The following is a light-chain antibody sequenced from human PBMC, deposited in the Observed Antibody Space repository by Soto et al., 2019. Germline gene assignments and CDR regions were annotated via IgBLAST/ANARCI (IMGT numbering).Light chain of an antibody. Sequence: DIQMTQSPSSLSASVGDRVTITCRASQDISVYLAWYQRKPGKVPKLLIYSASTLQSGDPSRFSGSGSGTDVTLTISSLQPEDVATYYCQKFNTAPLTFGQGTRLEIK. CDR2: SAS. V-gene: IGKV1-27*01. CDR1: QDISVY. CDR3: QKFNTAPLT. J-gene: IGKJ5*01.